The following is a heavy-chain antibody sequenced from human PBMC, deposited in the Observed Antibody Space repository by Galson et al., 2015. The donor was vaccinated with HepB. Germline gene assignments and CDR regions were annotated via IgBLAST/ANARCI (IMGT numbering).Heavy chain of an antibody. CDR3: ARVPKRQQLVLFDWGPAQGYYFDY. CDR2: IYYSGST. D-gene: IGHD6-6*01. J-gene: IGHJ4*02. CDR1: GGSISRSSYY. Sequence: SETLSLTCTVSGGSISRSSYYWGWIRQPPGKGLEWIGSIYYSGSTYYNPSLKSRVTISVDTSKNQFSLKLNSVTAADTAVYYCARVPKRQQLVLFDWGPAQGYYFDYWGQGTLVTVSS. V-gene: IGHV4-39*01.